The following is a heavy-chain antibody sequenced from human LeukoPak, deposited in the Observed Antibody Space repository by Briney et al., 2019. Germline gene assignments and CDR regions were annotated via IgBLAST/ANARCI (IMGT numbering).Heavy chain of an antibody. CDR3: ARKERGDMYYYDSSGHADH. V-gene: IGHV1-2*02. D-gene: IGHD3-22*01. CDR1: GYTFTGYY. J-gene: IGHJ4*02. CDR2: INPNSGGT. Sequence: GASVKVSCKASGYTFTGYYMHWVRQAPGQGLEWMGWINPNSGGTNYAQKFQGRVTMTRDTSISTAYMELSRLRSDDTAVYYCARKERGDMYYYDSSGHADHWGPGTLVTVSS.